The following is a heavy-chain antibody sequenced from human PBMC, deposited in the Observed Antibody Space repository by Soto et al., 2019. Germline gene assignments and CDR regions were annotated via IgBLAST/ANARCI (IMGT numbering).Heavy chain of an antibody. J-gene: IGHJ6*02. CDR3: ARLAGTGNYYYCGMDV. CDR1: GYSFTSYW. D-gene: IGHD6-19*01. CDR2: IYPGDSDT. V-gene: IGHV5-51*01. Sequence: PGESLKISCKGSGYSFTSYWIGWVRQMPGKGLEWMGIIYPGDSDTRYSPSFQGQVTISADTSISTAYLQWSSLKASDTAMYYCARLAGTGNYYYCGMDVWGQGTTVTVSS.